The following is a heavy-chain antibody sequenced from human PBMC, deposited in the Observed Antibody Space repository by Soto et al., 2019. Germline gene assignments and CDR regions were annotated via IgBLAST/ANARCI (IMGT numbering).Heavy chain of an antibody. Sequence: GGSLRLSCAASGYIFSNYGMHWVRQAPGKGLEGVAVTSYDGSKKYYADSVKGRFTISRDNSKNTVSLQIHSLRADDTAVYYCAKEGYPPFFEYWGQGTLVTVSS. CDR3: AKEGYPPFFEY. CDR2: TSYDGSKK. D-gene: IGHD5-18*01. V-gene: IGHV3-30*18. J-gene: IGHJ4*02. CDR1: GYIFSNYG.